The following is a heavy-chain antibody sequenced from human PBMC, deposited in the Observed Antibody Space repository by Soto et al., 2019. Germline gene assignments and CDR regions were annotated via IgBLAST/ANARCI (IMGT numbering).Heavy chain of an antibody. J-gene: IGHJ4*02. Sequence: SETLSLTCAVYGGSFSCYYWSWIRQPPGKGLEWIGEINHSGSTNYNPSLKSRVTVSEDTSKNQFSLKLNSVTAADTAVYYCARGRGMYSGSYYFDYWGQGTLVTVSS. D-gene: IGHD1-26*01. V-gene: IGHV4-34*01. CDR2: INHSGST. CDR1: GGSFSCYY. CDR3: ARGRGMYSGSYYFDY.